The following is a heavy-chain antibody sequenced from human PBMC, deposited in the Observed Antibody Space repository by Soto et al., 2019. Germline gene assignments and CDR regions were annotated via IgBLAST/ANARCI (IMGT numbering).Heavy chain of an antibody. V-gene: IGHV3-66*01. CDR2: MYSGGST. CDR3: ARDSSLHQPLFYGMDV. D-gene: IGHD2-2*01. CDR1: GLTVSSNY. J-gene: IGHJ6*02. Sequence: EVQLVESGGGLVQPGGSLRLSCAASGLTVSSNYMSWVRQARGKGLEWVSVMYSGGSTYYADSVKGRFIISRDNYKNTLYLQMDSLRVEDTAVYYCARDSSLHQPLFYGMDVWGQGTTVTVSS.